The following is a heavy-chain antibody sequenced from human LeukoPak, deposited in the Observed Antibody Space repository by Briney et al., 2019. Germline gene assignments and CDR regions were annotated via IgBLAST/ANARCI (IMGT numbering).Heavy chain of an antibody. D-gene: IGHD4/OR15-4a*01. CDR1: GGTFSSYA. CDR3: ARGAEVNWFDP. Sequence: RASVKVSCKASGGTFSSYAISWVRQVPGQGLEWMGRIIPILGIANYAQKFQGRVTVTADKSTSTAYMELSSLRSEDTAVYYCARGAEVNWFDPWGQGTLVTVSS. V-gene: IGHV1-69*04. J-gene: IGHJ5*02. CDR2: IIPILGIA.